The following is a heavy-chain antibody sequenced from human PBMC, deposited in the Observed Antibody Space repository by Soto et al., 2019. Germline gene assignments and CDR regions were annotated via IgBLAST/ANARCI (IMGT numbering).Heavy chain of an antibody. D-gene: IGHD1-20*01. CDR2: IKPDGSEQ. CDR3: ARGNWNYYYGFDV. Sequence: EVHLVESGGGLVKPGGSLRLSCAASEFTFDKYYMTWVRQAPGKGPEWVANIKPDGSEQYYVDSVKGRFTISRDNANNSLYLQMNSLRAEDTAVYFCARGNWNYYYGFDVWGQGTTVTVSS. J-gene: IGHJ6*02. V-gene: IGHV3-7*01. CDR1: EFTFDKYY.